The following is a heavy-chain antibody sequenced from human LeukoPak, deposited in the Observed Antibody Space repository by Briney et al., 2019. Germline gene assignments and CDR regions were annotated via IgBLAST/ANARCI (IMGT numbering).Heavy chain of an antibody. D-gene: IGHD3/OR15-3a*01. V-gene: IGHV3-64*01. CDR3: ARAGFMIFVDTFFDY. Sequence: PGGSLRLCCEASGFTFSDSAMHWVRQAPGKGLEYVSGISSDGGSTYYANSVKARFTISRDNSKNTLYLQMGSLRAEDMAVYYCARAGFMIFVDTFFDYWGQGTLVTVSS. CDR1: GFTFSDSA. CDR2: ISSDGGST. J-gene: IGHJ4*02.